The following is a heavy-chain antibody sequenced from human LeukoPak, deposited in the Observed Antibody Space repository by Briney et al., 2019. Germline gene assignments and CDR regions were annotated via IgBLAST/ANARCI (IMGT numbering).Heavy chain of an antibody. J-gene: IGHJ5*02. D-gene: IGHD3-10*01. CDR1: GFTFSGYS. Sequence: PGGSLRLSCAASGFTFSGYSMSWGRQAPGKGLEWVSSISTTSSYIYYADSVKGRFTISRDNAKNSLWLQMDSLRAEDTAVYYCARGSLLWFGELPFDPWGQGTLATVSS. CDR2: ISTTSSYI. CDR3: ARGSLLWFGELPFDP. V-gene: IGHV3-21*01.